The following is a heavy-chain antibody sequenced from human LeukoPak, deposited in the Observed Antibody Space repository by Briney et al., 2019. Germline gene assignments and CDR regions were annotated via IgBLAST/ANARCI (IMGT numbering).Heavy chain of an antibody. CDR3: AKEIYGDSTGGRFQH. D-gene: IGHD4-17*01. CDR1: GFTVSNNY. Sequence: GGSLRLSCAVPGFTVSNNYMNWVRQAPGKGLEWVSVMSGSGGSTYYADSVKGRFTISRDNSKNTLYLQMNSLRAEDTAVYYCAKEIYGDSTGGRFQHWGQGTLVTVSS. V-gene: IGHV3-23*01. J-gene: IGHJ1*01. CDR2: MSGSGGST.